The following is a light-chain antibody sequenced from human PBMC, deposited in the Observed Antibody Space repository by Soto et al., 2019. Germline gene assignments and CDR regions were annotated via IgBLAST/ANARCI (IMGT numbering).Light chain of an antibody. Sequence: DIQLTQSPSFLSAPVGDRVTITCQASQDISNYLNWYQQKPGKAPKLLIYDASNLETGVPSRFSGSGSGTDFTFTISSLQPEDIATYYCQQYDNLPLTFGGGTKVDI. CDR1: QDISNY. CDR2: DAS. CDR3: QQYDNLPLT. J-gene: IGKJ4*01. V-gene: IGKV1-33*01.